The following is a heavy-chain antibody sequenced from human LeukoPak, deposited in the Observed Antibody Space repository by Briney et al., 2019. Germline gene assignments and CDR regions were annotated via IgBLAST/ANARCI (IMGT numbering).Heavy chain of an antibody. D-gene: IGHD5-12*01. CDR1: GFTFSNYW. CDR2: IKRDGSEI. CDR3: VTDVSGSLGD. V-gene: IGHV3-7*05. Sequence: PGGSLRLSCEASGFTFSNYWMNWVRQAPGRGLEWVANIKRDGSEIHYVDSVKGRFTISRDNAKNSLYLRMSSLRAEDTAVYYCVTDVSGSLGDWGQGTLVTVSS. J-gene: IGHJ1*01.